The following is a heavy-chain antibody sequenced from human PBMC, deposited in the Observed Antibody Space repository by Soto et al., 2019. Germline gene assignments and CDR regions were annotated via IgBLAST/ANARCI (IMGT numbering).Heavy chain of an antibody. Sequence: EVQLVESGGGLVKPGGSLTLSFAASGFIFNNAWMNWVRQAPGKGLEWVGRIKSKTDGGTTDYAAPVKGRFTISRDDSKNTLYLQMNSLKTEDTAVYYCTHQRWGAFEIWVQGTMVTVSS. D-gene: IGHD2-2*01. J-gene: IGHJ3*02. V-gene: IGHV3-15*07. CDR3: THQRWGAFEI. CDR2: IKSKTDGGTT. CDR1: GFIFNNAW.